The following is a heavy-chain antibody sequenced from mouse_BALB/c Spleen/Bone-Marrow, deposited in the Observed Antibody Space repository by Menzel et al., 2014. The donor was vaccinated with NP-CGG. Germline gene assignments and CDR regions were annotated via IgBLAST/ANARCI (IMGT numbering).Heavy chain of an antibody. CDR3: ARDYGYYKDVGDY. CDR2: IWAGGST. J-gene: IGHJ2*01. V-gene: IGHV2-9*02. Sequence: QVQLKDSGPGLVAPSQSLSITCTVSGFSLTSYALHWVRQPPGKGLEWLGVIWAGGSTNYNSALMSRLNISKDNSKSQVFLKMNSLQTDDTAVYYCARDYGYYKDVGDYWGQGTTLTVSS. D-gene: IGHD2-12*01. CDR1: GFSLTSYA.